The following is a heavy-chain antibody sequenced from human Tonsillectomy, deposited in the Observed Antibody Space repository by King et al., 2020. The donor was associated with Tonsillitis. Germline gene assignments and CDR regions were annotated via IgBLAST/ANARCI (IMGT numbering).Heavy chain of an antibody. CDR1: GFTFDDYA. D-gene: IGHD1-26*01. CDR3: ANAAARIVGAIDY. V-gene: IGHV3-43D*03. J-gene: IGHJ4*02. CDR2: INWDGGRT. Sequence: VQLVESGGVVVQPGGSLRLSCAASGFTFDDYAMHWVRQAPGKSLEWVSLINWDGGRTYYAESVKGRFTISRDKSKTSLYLQMNSLRGEDTALYYCANAAARIVGAIDYWGQGTLVTVSS.